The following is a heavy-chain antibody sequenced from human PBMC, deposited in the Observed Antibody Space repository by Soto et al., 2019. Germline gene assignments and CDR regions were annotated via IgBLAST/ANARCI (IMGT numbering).Heavy chain of an antibody. V-gene: IGHV3-30*18. CDR1: GFTFSSYG. CDR2: ISYDGSNK. Sequence: PGGSLRLSCAASGFTFSSYGMHWVRQAPGKGLEWVAVISYDGSNKYYADSVKGRFTISRDNSKNTLYLQMNSLRAEDTAVYYCAKEDSYDILTGYVNWGQGTLVTVSS. D-gene: IGHD3-9*01. J-gene: IGHJ4*02. CDR3: AKEDSYDILTGYVN.